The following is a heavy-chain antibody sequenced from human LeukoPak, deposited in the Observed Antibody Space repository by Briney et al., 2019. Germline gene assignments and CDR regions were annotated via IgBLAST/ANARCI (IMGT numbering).Heavy chain of an antibody. D-gene: IGHD3-16*01. V-gene: IGHV4-59*08. CDR2: IHNNVT. Sequence: PSEPLTLTCTVSGGSISTYYWTWIRQPPGKGLEWIGYIHNNVTNSKPSLKSRVTISVDTSKNQSSLKLSSVTAADTAVYYRARYGGYYFDYWGQGTLVTVSS. J-gene: IGHJ4*02. CDR3: ARYGGYYFDY. CDR1: GGSISTYY.